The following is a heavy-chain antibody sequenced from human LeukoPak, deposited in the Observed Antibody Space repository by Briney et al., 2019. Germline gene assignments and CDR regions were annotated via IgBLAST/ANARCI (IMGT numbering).Heavy chain of an antibody. Sequence: GGSLRLSCATSGFTFSNYVMSWVRQAPGEGLEWVSAITGSADDTYYADSVKGRFTISRDNSKNTLYLQMNSLRAEDTAVYYCAKYIRLYYYDSSGYYYGHDYWGQGTLVTVSS. J-gene: IGHJ4*02. CDR2: ITGSADDT. CDR3: AKYIRLYYYDSSGYYYGHDY. D-gene: IGHD3-22*01. V-gene: IGHV3-23*01. CDR1: GFTFSNYV.